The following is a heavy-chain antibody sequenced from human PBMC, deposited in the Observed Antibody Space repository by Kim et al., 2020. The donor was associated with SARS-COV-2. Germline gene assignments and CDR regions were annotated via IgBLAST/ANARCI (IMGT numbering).Heavy chain of an antibody. V-gene: IGHV3-33*01. J-gene: IGHJ4*02. D-gene: IGHD3-10*01. CDR3: ARGDHYYGSGKPNY. Sequence: ADSVKGRFTISRDNSKNTLYLQMNSLRAEDTAVYYCARGDHYYGSGKPNYWGQGTLVTVSS.